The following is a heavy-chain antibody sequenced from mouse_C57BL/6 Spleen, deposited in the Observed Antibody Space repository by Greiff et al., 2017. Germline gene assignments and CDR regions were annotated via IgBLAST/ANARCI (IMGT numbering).Heavy chain of an antibody. J-gene: IGHJ1*03. CDR1: GYAFSSYW. CDR2: IYPGDGDT. D-gene: IGHD1-1*01. Sequence: VHLVESGAELVKPGASVKISCKASGYAFSSYWMNWVKQRPGKGLEWIGQIYPGDGDTNYNGKFKGKATLTADKSSSTAYMQLSSLTSEDSAVYFCARSLITTVVATGYFDVWGTGTTVTVSS. V-gene: IGHV1-80*01. CDR3: ARSLITTVVATGYFDV.